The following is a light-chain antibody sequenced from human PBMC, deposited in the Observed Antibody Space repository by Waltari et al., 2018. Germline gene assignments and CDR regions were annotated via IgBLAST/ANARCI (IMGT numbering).Light chain of an antibody. J-gene: IGKJ4*01. CDR2: DAS. CDR3: HQRSKWPLT. CDR1: QNIDSY. Sequence: EIVLTQSPATLSLSPGERATLSCRASQNIDSYLAWYQLKPGQVPRLLIYDASNWATGIPARFSGSGSGADFTLIISSLEPEDFAVYYCHQRSKWPLTFGGGTKVEIK. V-gene: IGKV3-11*01.